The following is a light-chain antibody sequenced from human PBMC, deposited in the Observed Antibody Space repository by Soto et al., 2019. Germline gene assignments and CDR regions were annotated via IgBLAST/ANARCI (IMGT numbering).Light chain of an antibody. CDR2: GAS. J-gene: IGKJ3*01. V-gene: IGKV3-20*01. CDR1: QSVSSNY. CDR3: QHYDNSPPSVT. Sequence: DIVLTQSPDTLSLSPGERATLSCRASQSVSSNYLAWYQQKPGQAPRLLIYGASRRATGIPDRFSGSGSGTDLILTISRLEPEDFAVYYCQHYDNSPPSVTFGPGTKVDIK.